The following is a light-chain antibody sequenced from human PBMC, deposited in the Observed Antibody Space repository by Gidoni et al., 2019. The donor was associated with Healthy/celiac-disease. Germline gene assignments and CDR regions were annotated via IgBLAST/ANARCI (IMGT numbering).Light chain of an antibody. CDR3: NSRDSSGNHWV. J-gene: IGLJ1*01. V-gene: IGLV3-19*01. Sequence: SSELTQDPAVSVAWGQTVRITCQGDSLRSYYASWYQQKPGQAPVLVIYGKNNRPSGIPDRFSGSSSGNTASLTITGAQAEDEADYYCNSRDSSGNHWVFGTGTKVTVL. CDR1: SLRSYY. CDR2: GKN.